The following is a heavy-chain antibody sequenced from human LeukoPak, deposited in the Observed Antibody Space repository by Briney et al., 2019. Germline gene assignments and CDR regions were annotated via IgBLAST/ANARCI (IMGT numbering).Heavy chain of an antibody. CDR2: IYYSGST. D-gene: IGHD1-26*01. J-gene: IGHJ3*02. CDR3: ARYPPSRSYPNDAFDI. Sequence: PSETLSLTCTVSGGSISSYYWSWIRQPPGKGLEWIGYIYYSGSTNYNPSLKSRVTISVDTSKNQFSLKLSSVTAADTAVYYCARYPPSRSYPNDAFDIWGQGTMVTVSS. CDR1: GGSISSYY. V-gene: IGHV4-59*01.